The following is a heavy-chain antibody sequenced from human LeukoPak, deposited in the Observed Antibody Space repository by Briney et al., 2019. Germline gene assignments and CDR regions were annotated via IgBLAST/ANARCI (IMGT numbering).Heavy chain of an antibody. Sequence: ASVKVSCKASGYTFTSYGISWVRQAPGQGLEWMGWISDYSGNPNYAQKFQGRVTMTADTFTSTAYMELRSLRSDDTAVYFCARDSLLAAPYTDHWRQGTLVTVSS. V-gene: IGHV1-18*01. CDR3: ARDSLLAAPYTDH. CDR2: ISDYSGNP. D-gene: IGHD3-10*01. CDR1: GYTFTSYG. J-gene: IGHJ4*02.